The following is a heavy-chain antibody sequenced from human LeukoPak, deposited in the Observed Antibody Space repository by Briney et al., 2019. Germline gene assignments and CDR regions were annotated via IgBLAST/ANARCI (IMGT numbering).Heavy chain of an antibody. CDR1: GFTFSSYW. Sequence: GGSLRLSCAASGFTFSSYWMHWVRQAPGKGLVWVSRINSDGSSTSYADSVKGRFTICRDNAKNTLYLQMNSLRAEDTAVYYCAREGGSYLYDYWGQGTLVTVSS. CDR3: AREGGSYLYDY. J-gene: IGHJ4*02. CDR2: INSDGSST. V-gene: IGHV3-74*01. D-gene: IGHD1-26*01.